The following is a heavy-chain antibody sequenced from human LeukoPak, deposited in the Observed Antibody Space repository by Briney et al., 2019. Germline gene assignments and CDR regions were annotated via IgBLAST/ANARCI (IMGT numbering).Heavy chain of an antibody. V-gene: IGHV3-23*01. Sequence: GGSLRLSCAASGFTFSSYWMHWVRQAPGKGLEWVSSISSSGNSAHYADSVKGRFTISRDNSKNTLYLQMNSLRAEDTAIYYCANHRFTGSMAPTDHWGQGTLVTVSS. J-gene: IGHJ4*02. D-gene: IGHD5-24*01. CDR1: GFTFSSYW. CDR3: ANHRFTGSMAPTDH. CDR2: ISSSGNSA.